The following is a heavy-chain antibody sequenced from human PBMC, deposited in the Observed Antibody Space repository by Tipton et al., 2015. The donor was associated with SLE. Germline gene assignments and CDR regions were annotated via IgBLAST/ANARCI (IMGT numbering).Heavy chain of an antibody. D-gene: IGHD1-26*01. J-gene: IGHJ6*02. V-gene: IGHV3-30*04. Sequence: RSLRLSCAASGFTFSSYAMHWVRQAPGKGLEWVAVISYDGSNKYYADSVKGRFTISRDNSKNTLYVQMNSLRAEDTAVYYCVRDLVGPTGYGMDVWGQGTTVTVSS. CDR1: GFTFSSYA. CDR2: ISYDGSNK. CDR3: VRDLVGPTGYGMDV.